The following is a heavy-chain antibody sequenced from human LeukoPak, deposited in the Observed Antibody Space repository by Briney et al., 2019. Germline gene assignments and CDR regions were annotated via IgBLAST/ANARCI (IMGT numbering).Heavy chain of an antibody. J-gene: IGHJ4*02. CDR3: ASTNLPSGGPLDY. V-gene: IGHV1-69*04. D-gene: IGHD1-26*01. CDR1: GGTXXXYA. CDR2: IIPILGIA. Sequence: GGTXXXYAISWVRQAPGQGLEWMGRIIPILGIANYAQKFQGRVTITADKSTSTAYMELSSLRSEDTAVYYCASTNLPSGGPLDYWGQGTLVTVSS.